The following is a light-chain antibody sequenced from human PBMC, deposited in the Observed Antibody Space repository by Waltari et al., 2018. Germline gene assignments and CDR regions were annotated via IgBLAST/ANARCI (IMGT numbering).Light chain of an antibody. V-gene: IGLV3-16*01. CDR3: LSADSSGTHVV. Sequence: SYELTQPPSVSVSLGQMARITCSGEALPKHYVFWYQQKPGQFPVLVIYKDSERPSGIPERFSGSSSGTIVTLTISGVQAEDEADYYCLSADSSGTHVVFGGGTKLTVL. J-gene: IGLJ2*01. CDR2: KDS. CDR1: ALPKHY.